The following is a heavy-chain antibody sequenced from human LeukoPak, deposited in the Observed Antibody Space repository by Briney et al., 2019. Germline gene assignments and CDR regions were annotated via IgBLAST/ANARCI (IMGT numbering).Heavy chain of an antibody. CDR3: AKVNYGDYFDY. V-gene: IGHV3-23*01. CDR2: ISGSGGGT. J-gene: IGHJ4*02. D-gene: IGHD4-17*01. CDR1: GFTFDTYA. Sequence: GGSLRLSCAASGFTFDTYALSWVRQAPGKGLQWVSVISGSGGGTYYADSVKGRFTISRDNSKNTLYLQMNSLRAEDTAVYYCAKVNYGDYFDYWGQGTLVTVSS.